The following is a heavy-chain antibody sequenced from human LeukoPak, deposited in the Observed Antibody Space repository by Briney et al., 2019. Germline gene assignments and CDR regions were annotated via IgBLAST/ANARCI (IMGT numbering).Heavy chain of an antibody. J-gene: IGHJ1*01. CDR2: IKSKTDGGTT. V-gene: IGHV3-15*06. Sequence: GGSLRLSCAASGFTFSSYSMNWVRQAPGKGLEWVGRIKSKTDGGTTNYAAPVKGRFTISRDDSKNTLYLQMYSLKTEDTAVYYCTTDMGATEYFQHWGQGTLVTVSS. D-gene: IGHD1-26*01. CDR3: TTDMGATEYFQH. CDR1: GFTFSSYS.